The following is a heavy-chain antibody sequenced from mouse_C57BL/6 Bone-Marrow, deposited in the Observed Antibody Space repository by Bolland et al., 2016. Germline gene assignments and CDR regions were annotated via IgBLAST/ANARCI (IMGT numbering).Heavy chain of an antibody. CDR3: AGRDGYYVWFAY. J-gene: IGHJ3*01. V-gene: IGHV1-64*01. Sequence: HPNSGSTNYNEKVKSKATLTVDKSSSTAYMQLSSLTSEDSAVYYCAGRDGYYVWFAYWGQGTLV. CDR2: HPNSGST. D-gene: IGHD2-3*01.